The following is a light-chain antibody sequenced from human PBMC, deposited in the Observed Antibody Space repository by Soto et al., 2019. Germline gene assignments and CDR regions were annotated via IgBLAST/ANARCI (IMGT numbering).Light chain of an antibody. CDR3: QHHNSYSQT. CDR2: GAS. CDR1: QSIRSY. J-gene: IGKJ1*01. Sequence: DIQLTQSPPTLSASVGDRVTITCRASQSIRSYLAWYQQMPGKAPKLLIYGASSLQSGVPSRFSGSGSGTEFTLTISSLQPDDFATYFCQHHNSYSQTFGHGTKVEIK. V-gene: IGKV1-5*01.